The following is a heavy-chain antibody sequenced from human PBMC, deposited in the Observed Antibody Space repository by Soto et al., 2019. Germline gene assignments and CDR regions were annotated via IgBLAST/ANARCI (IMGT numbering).Heavy chain of an antibody. V-gene: IGHV3-23*01. D-gene: IGHD6-6*01. J-gene: IGHJ4*02. Sequence: GGSLRLSCAASGFTFSTYGMNWVRQAPGKGLEWVSSVTDTGGGTYYPDSVKGRFTISRDNSRNTLYLQMNSLRAEDTAVYYCAKRTSYSSSPYFDYWGQGTLVTVLL. CDR3: AKRTSYSSSPYFDY. CDR2: VTDTGGGT. CDR1: GFTFSTYG.